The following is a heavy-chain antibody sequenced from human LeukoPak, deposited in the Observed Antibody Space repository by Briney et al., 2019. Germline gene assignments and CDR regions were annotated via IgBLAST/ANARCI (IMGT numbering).Heavy chain of an antibody. V-gene: IGHV3-23*01. D-gene: IGHD5-24*01. CDR1: GVTFSSYA. CDR2: ISGSGGST. CDR3: ANDPFGERDGYNSEPFDY. Sequence: GCSLRLSCAASGVTFSSYAMSWVRQAPRKVLEGVSAISGSGGSTYYAASVKGRFTISRDNSKNTLYLQMNSLRAEDTAVYYCANDPFGERDGYNSEPFDYWGQGTLVTVSS. J-gene: IGHJ4*02.